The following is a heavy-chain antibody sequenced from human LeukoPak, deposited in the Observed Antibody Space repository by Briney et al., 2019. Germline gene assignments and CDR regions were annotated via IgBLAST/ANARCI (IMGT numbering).Heavy chain of an antibody. CDR2: ISSSSSYI. V-gene: IGHV3-21*01. Sequence: PGGSLRLSCAASGFTLGSYAMSRVHQAPGKGLEWVSSISSSSSYIYYADSVKGRFTISRDNAKNSLYLQMNSLRAEDTAVYYCTRGGYYLVYWGQGTLVTVSS. J-gene: IGHJ4*02. D-gene: IGHD3-22*01. CDR1: GFTLGSYA. CDR3: TRGGYYLVY.